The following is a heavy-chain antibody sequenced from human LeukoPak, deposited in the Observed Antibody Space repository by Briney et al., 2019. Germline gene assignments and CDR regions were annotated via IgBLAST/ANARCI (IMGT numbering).Heavy chain of an antibody. CDR1: GYAFTGYY. V-gene: IGHV1-2*02. D-gene: IGHD2-2*01. CDR2: INPNSGGT. J-gene: IGHJ4*02. Sequence: ASVKVSCKASGYAFTGYYMHWLRQAPGQGLEWMGWINPNSGGTNYAQKFQGRVTMTRDTSISTAYMELSRLRSDDTAVYYCARVLGYCSSASCPLFGYWGQGTLVTVSS. CDR3: ARVLGYCSSASCPLFGY.